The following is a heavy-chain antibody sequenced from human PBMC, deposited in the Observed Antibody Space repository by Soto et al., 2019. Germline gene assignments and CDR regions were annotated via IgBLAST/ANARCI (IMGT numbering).Heavy chain of an antibody. D-gene: IGHD3-10*01. Sequence: GASLNVSCKASGYTFTSYDINWVRQATRQGLEWMGWMNPNSGNTGYAQKFQGRVTMTRNTSISTAYMELSSLRSEDTAVYYCASFASSTPYYYGSGSYCNVDYWGQGTLVTVSS. CDR3: ASFASSTPYYYGSGSYCNVDY. V-gene: IGHV1-8*01. CDR1: GYTFTSYD. CDR2: MNPNSGNT. J-gene: IGHJ4*02.